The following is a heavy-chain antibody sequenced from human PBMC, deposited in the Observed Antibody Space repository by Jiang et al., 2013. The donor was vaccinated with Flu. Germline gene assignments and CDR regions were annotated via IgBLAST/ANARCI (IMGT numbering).Heavy chain of an antibody. CDR1: GGSISSSSYY. D-gene: IGHD3-22*01. J-gene: IGHJ3*02. CDR3: VTDYYDSSGYFYDAFDI. Sequence: GPGLVKPSETLSLTCTVSGGSISSSSYYWGWIRQPPGKGLEWIGSIYYSGSTYYNPSLKSRVTISVDTSKNQFSLKLSSVTAADTAVYYCVTDYYDSSGYFYDAFDIWGQGTMVTVSS. V-gene: IGHV4-39*01. CDR2: IYYSGST.